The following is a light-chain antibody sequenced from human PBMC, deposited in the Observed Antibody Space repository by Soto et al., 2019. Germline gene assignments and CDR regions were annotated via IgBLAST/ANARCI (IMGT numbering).Light chain of an antibody. V-gene: IGKV1-5*01. CDR1: QSISNW. CDR2: DAS. Sequence: DIQMTQSPSSLSASVGDRVTITCRASQSISNWLDWYQQKPGKAPKLLIYDASTLESGVPSRFSGGGFGTDFTLTISSQQPDDFATYYCQQYSSYSTFGQGTKVEMK. CDR3: QQYSSYST. J-gene: IGKJ1*01.